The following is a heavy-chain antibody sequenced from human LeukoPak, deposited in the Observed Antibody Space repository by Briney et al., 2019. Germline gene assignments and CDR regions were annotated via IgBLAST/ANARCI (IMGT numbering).Heavy chain of an antibody. Sequence: GGSLSLSCVASGLRFRSHAMNWVRQAPGKGLECISNISDGSSFTYYADSVKGRSAISRDDSKNTLYLQMNNLRVEDTAVYYCAKGRCSGVGCDSFHSWGQGALVTVSS. CDR1: GLRFRSHA. J-gene: IGHJ4*02. V-gene: IGHV3-23*01. D-gene: IGHD2-15*01. CDR2: ISDGSSFT. CDR3: AKGRCSGVGCDSFHS.